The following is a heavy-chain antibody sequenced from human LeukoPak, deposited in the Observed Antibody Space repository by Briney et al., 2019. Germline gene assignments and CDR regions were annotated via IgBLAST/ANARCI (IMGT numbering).Heavy chain of an antibody. CDR2: IRYDGSNK. CDR3: AKGATVTVTSFFDY. CDR1: GFTFSSYG. D-gene: IGHD4-11*01. Sequence: GGSLRLSCAASGFTFSSYGMHWVRQAPGKGLEWVAFIRYDGSNKYYADSVKGRFTISRDNSKNTLYLQMNSLRAEDTAVYYCAKGATVTVTSFFDYWGQGTLVTVSS. J-gene: IGHJ4*02. V-gene: IGHV3-30*02.